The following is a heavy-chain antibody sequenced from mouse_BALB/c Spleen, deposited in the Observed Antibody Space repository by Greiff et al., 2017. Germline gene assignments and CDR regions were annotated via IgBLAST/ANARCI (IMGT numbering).Heavy chain of an antibody. D-gene: IGHD1-1*01. Sequence: EVHLVESGGGLVKPGGSLKLSCAASGFTFSSYAMSWVRQTPEKRLEWVASISSGGSTYYPDSVKGRFTISRDNARNILYLQMSSLRSEDTAMYYCARGGGDLLLRSYYAMDYWGQGTSVTVSS. CDR1: GFTFSSYA. CDR3: ARGGGDLLLRSYYAMDY. V-gene: IGHV5-6-5*01. CDR2: ISSGGST. J-gene: IGHJ4*01.